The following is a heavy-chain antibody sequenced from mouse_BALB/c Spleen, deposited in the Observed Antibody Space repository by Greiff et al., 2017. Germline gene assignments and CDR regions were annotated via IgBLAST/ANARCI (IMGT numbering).Heavy chain of an antibody. V-gene: IGHV14-3*02. J-gene: IGHJ1*01. Sequence: EVQLQQSGAELVKPGASVKLSCTASGFNIKDTYMHWVKQRPEQGLEWIGRIDPANGNTKYDPKFQGKATITADTSSNTAYLQLSSLTSEDTAVYYCARYGNYVRYFDVWGAGTTVTVSS. D-gene: IGHD2-1*01. CDR2: IDPANGNT. CDR1: GFNIKDTY. CDR3: ARYGNYVRYFDV.